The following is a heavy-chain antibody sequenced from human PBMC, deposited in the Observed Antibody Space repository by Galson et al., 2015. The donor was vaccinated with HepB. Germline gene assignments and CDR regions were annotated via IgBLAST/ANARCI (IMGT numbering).Heavy chain of an antibody. CDR2: ISWDGGAT. D-gene: IGHD3-16*01. Sequence: SLRLSCAASGFTFLDYTMHWVRQAPGKGLEWVSLISWDGGATAYVDSVKGRFTISRDNGKNSLYLQMNSLRTEDTALYYCAKDMGTYAYYGMDVWGQGTTVTVSS. CDR3: AKDMGTYAYYGMDV. J-gene: IGHJ6*02. CDR1: GFTFLDYT. V-gene: IGHV3-43*01.